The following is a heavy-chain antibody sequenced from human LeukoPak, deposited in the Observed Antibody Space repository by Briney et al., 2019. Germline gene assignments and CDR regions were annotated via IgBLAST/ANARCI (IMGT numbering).Heavy chain of an antibody. CDR1: GGSISSSSYY. D-gene: IGHD6-25*01. CDR2: IYYSGST. Sequence: SETLSLTCTVSGGSISSSSYYWGWIRQPPGKGLEWIGSIYYSGSTYYNPSLKSRVTISVDTSKNQFSLKLSSVTAADTAVYYCARHEEYSSGWTSLYYYYYGMDVWGQGTTVTVSS. CDR3: ARHEEYSSGWTSLYYYYYGMDV. V-gene: IGHV4-39*01. J-gene: IGHJ6*02.